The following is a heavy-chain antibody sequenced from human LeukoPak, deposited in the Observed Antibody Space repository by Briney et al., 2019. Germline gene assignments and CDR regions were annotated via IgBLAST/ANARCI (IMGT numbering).Heavy chain of an antibody. CDR1: GYSISSGYY. D-gene: IGHD3-10*01. CDR2: IYHSGST. V-gene: IGHV4-38-2*01. Sequence: KASETLSLTCAVSGYSISSGYYWGWIRQPPGKGLEWIGSIYHSGSTYYNPSLKSRVTISLDTSKNQFSLKLSSVTAADTAVYYCAIGGRYSHNWFDPWGQGTLVTVSS. CDR3: AIGGRYSHNWFDP. J-gene: IGHJ5*02.